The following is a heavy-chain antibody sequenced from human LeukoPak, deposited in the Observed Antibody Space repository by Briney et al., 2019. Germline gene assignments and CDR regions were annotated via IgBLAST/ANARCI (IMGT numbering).Heavy chain of an antibody. D-gene: IGHD6-19*01. V-gene: IGHV3-11*04. Sequence: GGSLRLSCAASGFTFSDYYMNWIRQAPGKGLEWISYISSSGGTIYYADSVKGRFTISRDNAKNSLYLQMNSLRAEDTAVYYCAGYSSGWFGAFHTWGQGTMVTVSS. J-gene: IGHJ3*02. CDR3: AGYSSGWFGAFHT. CDR1: GFTFSDYY. CDR2: ISSSGGTI.